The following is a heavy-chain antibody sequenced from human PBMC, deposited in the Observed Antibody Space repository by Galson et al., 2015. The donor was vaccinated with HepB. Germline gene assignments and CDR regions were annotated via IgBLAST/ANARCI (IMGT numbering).Heavy chain of an antibody. CDR2: INHSGST. J-gene: IGHJ4*02. Sequence: LSLTCAVYGGSFSGYYWSWIRQPPGKGLEWIGEINHSGSTNYNPSLKSRVTISVDTSKNQFSLKLSSVTAADTAVYYCARGRLGSGYYYSLSYFDYWGQGTLVTVSS. D-gene: IGHD3-22*01. CDR1: GGSFSGYY. CDR3: ARGRLGSGYYYSLSYFDY. V-gene: IGHV4-34*01.